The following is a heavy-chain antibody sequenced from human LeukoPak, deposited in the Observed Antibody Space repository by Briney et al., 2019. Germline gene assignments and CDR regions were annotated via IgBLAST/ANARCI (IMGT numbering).Heavy chain of an antibody. V-gene: IGHV4-4*09. J-gene: IGHJ4*02. CDR2: IYTSGST. CDR3: ARHEGGSYSLFDY. CDR1: GGSISSHY. D-gene: IGHD1-26*01. Sequence: SETLSLTCTVSGGSISSHYWSWIRQPPGKGLEWIGYIYTSGSTNYNPSLKSRVTISVDTSKNQFSLKLSPVTAADTAVYYCARHEGGSYSLFDYWGQGTLVTVSS.